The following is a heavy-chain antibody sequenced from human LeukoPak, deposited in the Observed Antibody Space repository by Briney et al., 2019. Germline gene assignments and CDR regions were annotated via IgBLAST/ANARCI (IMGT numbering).Heavy chain of an antibody. Sequence: GGSLRLSCAASGFTFSNYAMTWVRQAPGKGLEWVSSIVGSGDSTFYADSVQGRFTISRDNSQNTLYLQMNSLRAEDTAVYYCAKSPLPPRVMTFAVVFPGPFDCWGQGTVVSDPS. CDR3: AKSPLPPRVMTFAVVFPGPFDC. J-gene: IGHJ4*02. CDR1: GFTFSNYA. V-gene: IGHV3-23*01. CDR2: IVGSGDST. D-gene: IGHD3-3*01.